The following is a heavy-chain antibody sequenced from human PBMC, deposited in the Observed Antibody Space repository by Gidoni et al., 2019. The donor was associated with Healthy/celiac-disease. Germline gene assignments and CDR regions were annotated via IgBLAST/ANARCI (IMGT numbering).Heavy chain of an antibody. D-gene: IGHD3-10*01. J-gene: IGHJ6*02. V-gene: IGHV3-9*01. CDR1: GFTFDDYA. Sequence: EVQLVESGGGLVQPGRSLRLSCAASGFTFDDYAMHWVRQAPGKGLEWVSGISWNSGSIGYADSVKGRFTISRDNAKNSLYLQMNSLRAEDTALYYCAKGKGRGRYYYYYYGMDVWGQGTTVTVSS. CDR2: ISWNSGSI. CDR3: AKGKGRGRYYYYYYGMDV.